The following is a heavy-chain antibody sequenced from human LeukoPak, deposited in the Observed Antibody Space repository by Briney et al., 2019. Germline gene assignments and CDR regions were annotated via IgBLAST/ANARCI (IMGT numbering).Heavy chain of an antibody. Sequence: GGSLRLSCAASGFTFNSYAMNWVRQAPGKGLEWVSAISASGGGTYYADSVKGRFTISRDNSKSTQLLQMNSLGAEDTAVYYCARRVGTFPNLYFDYWGQGALVTVPS. V-gene: IGHV3-23*01. CDR1: GFTFNSYA. J-gene: IGHJ4*02. CDR2: ISASGGGT. D-gene: IGHD1-1*01. CDR3: ARRVGTFPNLYFDY.